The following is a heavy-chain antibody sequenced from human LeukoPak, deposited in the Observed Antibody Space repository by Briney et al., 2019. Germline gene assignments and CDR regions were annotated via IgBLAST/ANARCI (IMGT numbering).Heavy chain of an antibody. J-gene: IGHJ5*02. CDR3: AREMFPGNWFDP. CDR2: INPNSGGT. V-gene: IGHV1-2*02. D-gene: IGHD3-10*02. Sequence: XXXPGQXXXWMGWINPNSGGTNYAQKFQGRVTMTRDTSISTAYMELSRLRSDDTAVYYCAREMFPGNWFDPWGQGTLVTVSS.